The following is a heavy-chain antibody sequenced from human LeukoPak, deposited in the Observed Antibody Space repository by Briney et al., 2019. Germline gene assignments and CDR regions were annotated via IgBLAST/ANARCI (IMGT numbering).Heavy chain of an antibody. CDR2: ISGSGGST. CDR3: AKDQDRHGSGSWPFDY. J-gene: IGHJ4*02. V-gene: IGHV3-23*01. CDR1: GFTFSSYA. Sequence: GGSLRLSCAASGFTFSSYAMSWVRQAPGKGLEWVSAISGSGGSTYYADSVKGRFTISRDNSKNTLYLQMNSLRAEDTAVYYCAKDQDRHGSGSWPFDYWGQGTLVTVSS. D-gene: IGHD3-10*01.